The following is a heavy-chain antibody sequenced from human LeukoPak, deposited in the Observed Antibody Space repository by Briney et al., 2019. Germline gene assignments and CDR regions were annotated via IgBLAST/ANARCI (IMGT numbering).Heavy chain of an antibody. V-gene: IGHV4-59*12. J-gene: IGHJ5*02. CDR1: GGSLSDYY. D-gene: IGHD6-6*01. Sequence: SETLSLTCTVSGGSLSDYYWTWVRQPPGKGLDWIGYIYYSGSTNYNPSLKSRVTISVDTSKNQFSLKLSSVTAADTAVYYCARGRRGSSIAALLGFDPWGQGTLVTVSS. CDR2: IYYSGST. CDR3: ARGRRGSSIAALLGFDP.